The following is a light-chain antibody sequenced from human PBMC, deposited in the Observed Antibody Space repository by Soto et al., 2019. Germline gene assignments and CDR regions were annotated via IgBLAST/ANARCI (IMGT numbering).Light chain of an antibody. CDR2: YDD. J-gene: IGLJ2*01. CDR3: QSFDVNLSGSV. CDR1: SSNIGNNA. Sequence: QSVLTQPPSVSEAPRQRVTISCSGSSSNIGNNAVNWYQQLPGKAPKLLIYYDDLLPSGVPDRFSGSKFDTSASLAITGLQAEDEADYYCQSFDVNLSGSVFGAGTKVTVL. V-gene: IGLV1-36*01.